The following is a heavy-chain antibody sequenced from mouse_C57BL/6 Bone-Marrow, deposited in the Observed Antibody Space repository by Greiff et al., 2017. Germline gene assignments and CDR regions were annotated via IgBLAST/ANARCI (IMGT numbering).Heavy chain of an antibody. J-gene: IGHJ3*01. V-gene: IGHV1-69*01. D-gene: IGHD2-1*01. CDR3: ARGRSDYGSGAWFAY. Sequence: QVQLQQPGAELVMPGASVKLSCKASGYTFTSYWMHWVKQRPGQGLEWIGEIDPSDSYTNYNQKFTGKSTLTVDKSSSTAYMQLSSLTSEDSAVYYCARGRSDYGSGAWFAYWGQGTLVTVSA. CDR1: GYTFTSYW. CDR2: IDPSDSYT.